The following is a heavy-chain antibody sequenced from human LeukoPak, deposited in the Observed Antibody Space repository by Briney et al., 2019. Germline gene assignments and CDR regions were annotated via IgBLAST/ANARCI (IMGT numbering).Heavy chain of an antibody. D-gene: IGHD3-9*01. CDR3: AKAGMRNYDILTYFDF. Sequence: PAESLRLSCAASGFTFSSQAMSLVRQAPGKGLEWVSTFSRSGGSTYYADSVKGRFTISRDTSKNTLYLQMNSLRAEDTAVYYCAKAGMRNYDILTYFDFWGQGTLVTVSS. CDR1: GFTFSSQA. CDR2: FSRSGGST. J-gene: IGHJ4*02. V-gene: IGHV3-23*01.